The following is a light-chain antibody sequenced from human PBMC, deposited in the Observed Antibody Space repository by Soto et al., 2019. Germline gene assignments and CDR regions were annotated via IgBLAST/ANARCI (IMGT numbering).Light chain of an antibody. J-gene: IGKJ5*01. CDR3: QQRHNWTIT. Sequence: VLTQFPATRSLSPGERATLSWRASQSVSRYLAWYQQKHGQPPRLLIYDVSTRAAGIPARFSGSVSGTDGTITITSLQQEDGSVYDCQQRHNWTITFGQGTRLEIK. CDR2: DVS. CDR1: QSVSRY. V-gene: IGKV3-11*01.